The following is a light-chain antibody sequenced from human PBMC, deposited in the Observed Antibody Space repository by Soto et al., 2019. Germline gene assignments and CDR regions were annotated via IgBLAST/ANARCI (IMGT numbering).Light chain of an antibody. CDR1: ESVRNNS. CDR2: GAS. Sequence: LILTQSPGTLSLSPGERATLSCRASESVRNNSLAWYQQHPGQAPRLLIFGASSRATGIPDRFTGPGSGADFSLTISRLEPDDFAVYFCHHYGYGADTFGQGTKLEIK. J-gene: IGKJ2*01. V-gene: IGKV3-20*01. CDR3: HHYGYGADT.